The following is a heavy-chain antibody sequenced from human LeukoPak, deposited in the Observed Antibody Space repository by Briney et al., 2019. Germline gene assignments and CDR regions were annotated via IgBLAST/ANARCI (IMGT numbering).Heavy chain of an antibody. CDR2: INAGNGNT. V-gene: IGHV1-3*01. Sequence: GASVTVSCKASGYTFTSYAMHWVRQAPGQRLEWMGWINAGNGNTKYSQKFQGRVTITRDTSASTAYMELSSLRSEDTAVYYCARGSTYYDSSGQVPFDYWGQGTLVTVSS. CDR3: ARGSTYYDSSGQVPFDY. CDR1: GYTFTSYA. D-gene: IGHD3-22*01. J-gene: IGHJ4*02.